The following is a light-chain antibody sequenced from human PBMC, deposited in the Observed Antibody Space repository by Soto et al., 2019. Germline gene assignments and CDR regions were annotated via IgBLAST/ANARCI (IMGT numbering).Light chain of an antibody. CDR2: DAS. Sequence: EIVLTQSPGTLSLSPGERATLSCRASQSVSSSYFAWYQQKPGQAPRLLIYDASSRATGIPDRFSGSGSGTDFTLTISRLEPEDFAVYYCQQYGSSPLTFGGGTKVDIK. CDR3: QQYGSSPLT. V-gene: IGKV3-20*01. CDR1: QSVSSSY. J-gene: IGKJ4*01.